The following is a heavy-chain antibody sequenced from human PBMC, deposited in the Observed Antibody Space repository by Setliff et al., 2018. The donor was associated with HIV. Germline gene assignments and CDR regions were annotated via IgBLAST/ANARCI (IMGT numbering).Heavy chain of an antibody. CDR2: ISGRGDIT. D-gene: IGHD5-18*01. J-gene: IGHJ4*02. CDR1: GFTFNSYV. V-gene: IGHV3-23*01. Sequence: GGSLRLSCAASGFTFNSYVMSWVRRTPGKGLEWVSAISGRGDITYYADSMKGRFTISRDDSKNTLYLEMNSLKTEDTAVYYCMDTALYGDWDYWGQGTLVTVSS. CDR3: MDTALYGDWDY.